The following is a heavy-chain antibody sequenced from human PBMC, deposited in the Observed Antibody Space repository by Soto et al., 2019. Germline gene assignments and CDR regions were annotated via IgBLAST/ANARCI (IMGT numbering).Heavy chain of an antibody. J-gene: IGHJ6*02. CDR3: ARVFGATPGAYYYGMDV. D-gene: IGHD3-10*01. Sequence: QVQLQESGPGLVKPSQTLSLTCTVSGASIRSGGYYWSWIRQHPGKGLEWIGYIYYSGSTYYNPPLKSRVTISVDTSKNQFALKLSSVTAADTAVYYCARVFGATPGAYYYGMDVWGQGTTVTVSS. CDR2: IYYSGST. V-gene: IGHV4-31*03. CDR1: GASIRSGGYY.